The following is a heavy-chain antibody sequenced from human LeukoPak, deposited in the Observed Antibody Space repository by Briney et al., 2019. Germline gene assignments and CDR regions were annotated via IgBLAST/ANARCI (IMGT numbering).Heavy chain of an antibody. CDR1: GYTFTSYY. CDR2: INPSGGST. D-gene: IGHD3-22*01. J-gene: IGHJ4*02. Sequence: GASVKVSCKASGYTFTSYYMRWVRQAPGQGLEWMGIINPSGGSTSYAQKFQGRVTMTRDMSTSTVYMELSSLRSEDTAVYYCARGRNYYDSSGYYYRRPKNDYWGQGTLVTVSS. CDR3: ARGRNYYDSSGYYYRRPKNDY. V-gene: IGHV1-46*01.